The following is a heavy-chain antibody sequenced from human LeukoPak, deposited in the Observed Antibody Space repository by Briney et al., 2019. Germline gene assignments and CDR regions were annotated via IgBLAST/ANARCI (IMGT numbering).Heavy chain of an antibody. CDR1: GFTFSDYY. Sequence: GGSLRLSCAASGFTFSDYYMSWIRQAPGQGLGWLSYISNSGINIYYADSVKGRITISRDNAKNSLYLQMDSLRAEDTAVYYCARVPYGGYDLYFVSWGQGALVTVSS. CDR3: ARVPYGGYDLYFVS. CDR2: ISNSGINI. J-gene: IGHJ4*02. V-gene: IGHV3-11*01. D-gene: IGHD5-12*01.